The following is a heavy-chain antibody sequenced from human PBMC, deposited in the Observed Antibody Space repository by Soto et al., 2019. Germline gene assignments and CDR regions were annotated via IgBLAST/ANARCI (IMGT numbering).Heavy chain of an antibody. CDR1: GYTFTSYG. CDR2: ISAYNGNT. V-gene: IGHV1-18*01. CDR3: ARGLIYCSGGSCYSYYFDY. J-gene: IGHJ4*02. Sequence: QVQLVQSGAEVKKPGASVKVSCKASGYTFTSYGISWVRQAPGQGLEWMGWISAYNGNTNYAQKLQGRVTMTTDTSTSKAYMELRSLRSDDTAVYYCARGLIYCSGGSCYSYYFDYWGQGTLVTVSS. D-gene: IGHD2-15*01.